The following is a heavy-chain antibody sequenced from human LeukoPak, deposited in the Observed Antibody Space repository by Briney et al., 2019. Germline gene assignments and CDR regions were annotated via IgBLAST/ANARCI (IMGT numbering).Heavy chain of an antibody. CDR2: ISSSSSYI. J-gene: IGHJ5*02. Sequence: VSSISSSSSYIYYADSVKGRFTISRDNAKNSLYLQMNSLRAEDTAVYYCARAGQNNWFDPWGQGTLVTVSS. V-gene: IGHV3-21*01. D-gene: IGHD2/OR15-2a*01. CDR3: ARAGQNNWFDP.